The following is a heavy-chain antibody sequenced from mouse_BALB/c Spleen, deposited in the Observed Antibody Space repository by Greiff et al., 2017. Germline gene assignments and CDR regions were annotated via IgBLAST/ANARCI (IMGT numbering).Heavy chain of an antibody. J-gene: IGHJ4*01. V-gene: IGHV1-4*02. CDR3: ARYYYGAMDY. D-gene: IGHD1-1*01. Sequence: QVQLQQSAAELARPGASVKMSCKASGYTFTSYTMHWVKQRPGQGLEWIGYINPSSGYTEYNQKFKDKTTLTADKSSSTAYMQLSSLTSEDSAVYYCARYYYGAMDYWGQGTSVTVSS. CDR2: INPSSGYT. CDR1: GYTFTSYT.